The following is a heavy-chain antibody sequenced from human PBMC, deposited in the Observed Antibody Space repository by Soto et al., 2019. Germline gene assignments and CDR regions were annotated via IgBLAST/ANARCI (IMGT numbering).Heavy chain of an antibody. V-gene: IGHV1-2*02. CDR2: INPNSGGT. Sequence: VASVKVSCKASGYTFTGYYMHWVRQAPGQGLEWMGWINPNSGGTNYAQKFQGRVTMTRDTSISTAYMELSRLRSDDTAVYYCARYCSSTSCYYYYYGMDVWGQGTTVTVSS. D-gene: IGHD2-2*01. J-gene: IGHJ6*02. CDR3: ARYCSSTSCYYYYYGMDV. CDR1: GYTFTGYY.